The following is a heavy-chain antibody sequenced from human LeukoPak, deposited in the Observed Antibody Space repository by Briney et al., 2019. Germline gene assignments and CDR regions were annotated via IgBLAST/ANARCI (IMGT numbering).Heavy chain of an antibody. CDR1: GFTFSTYN. CDR3: AVKDYFDY. J-gene: IGHJ4*02. CDR2: ISSSSNYI. V-gene: IGHV3-21*01. Sequence: GGSLRLSCAASGFTFSTYNMNWVRQAPGKGLEWVSSISSSSNYIYYADSVKGRFTISRDNAKNSLYLQMNSLRAEDTAVYYCAVKDYFDYWGQGTLVTVSS.